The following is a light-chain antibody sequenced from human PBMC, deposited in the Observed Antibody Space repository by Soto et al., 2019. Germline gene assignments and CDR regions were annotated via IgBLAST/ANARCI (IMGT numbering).Light chain of an antibody. V-gene: IGLV2-14*01. Sequence: QSVLTQPASVSGSPGQSITISCTGTSSNIGGYNYVSWYQQYPGKAPKVMIYEVRNRPSGVSNRFSGTKSGNTASLTISGLQAEDEADYYCSSYTSISTLVFGTGTKVTVL. CDR2: EVR. CDR3: SSYTSISTLV. J-gene: IGLJ1*01. CDR1: SSNIGGYNY.